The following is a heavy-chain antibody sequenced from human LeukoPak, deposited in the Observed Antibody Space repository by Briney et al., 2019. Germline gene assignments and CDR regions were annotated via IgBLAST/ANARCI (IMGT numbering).Heavy chain of an antibody. V-gene: IGHV3-21*01. CDR1: GFTFSTYS. CDR2: ISSTSYYI. Sequence: GGSLRLSCAASGFTFSTYSMNWVRQAPGRGLEWVSSISSTSYYIYYADSVKGRFTIPRDNAKNSLYLQMNSLRAEDTAVYFCAREGLDYVDTPMVTGFDYWGQGTLVTVSS. D-gene: IGHD5-18*01. CDR3: AREGLDYVDTPMVTGFDY. J-gene: IGHJ4*02.